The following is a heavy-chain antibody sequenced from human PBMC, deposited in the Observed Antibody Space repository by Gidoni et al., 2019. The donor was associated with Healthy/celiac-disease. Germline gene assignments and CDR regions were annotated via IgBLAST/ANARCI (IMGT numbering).Heavy chain of an antibody. J-gene: IGHJ6*02. CDR3: AKDGLYSSSGYGMDV. Sequence: EVQLLESGGGLVQPGGSLRLSCAASGFPFSSYAMSWVRQAPGKGLEWGSASSGSVGSTYYADSVKGRFTISRDNSKNTLYLQMNSLRAEDTAVYYCAKDGLYSSSGYGMDVWGQGTTVTVSS. V-gene: IGHV3-23*01. D-gene: IGHD6-6*01. CDR1: GFPFSSYA. CDR2: SSGSVGST.